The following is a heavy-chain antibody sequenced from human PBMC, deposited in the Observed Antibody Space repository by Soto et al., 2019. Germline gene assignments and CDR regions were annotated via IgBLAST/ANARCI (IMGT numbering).Heavy chain of an antibody. CDR1: GGSFSGYY. D-gene: IGHD6-13*01. CDR3: ARGSIAAAGTGPKGRVSIPFDY. V-gene: IGHV4-34*01. Sequence: SETLSLTCAVYGGSFSGYYWSWIRQPPGKGLEWIGEINHSGSTNYNPSLKSRVTISVDTSKNQFSLKLSSVTAADTAVYYCARGSIAAAGTGPKGRVSIPFDYWGQGTLVTVSS. CDR2: INHSGST. J-gene: IGHJ4*02.